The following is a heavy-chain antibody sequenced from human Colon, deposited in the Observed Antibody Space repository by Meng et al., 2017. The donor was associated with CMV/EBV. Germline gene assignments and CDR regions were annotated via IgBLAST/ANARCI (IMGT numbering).Heavy chain of an antibody. Sequence: KASGYTITSYDINWVRQATGQGLEWLGWMSPNSGNTDYAQKFQGRVTMTRNTSISTAYMELSSLRSEDTAVYYCAREMTTVMQGYFDPWGQGTLVTVSS. V-gene: IGHV1-8*01. CDR2: MSPNSGNT. J-gene: IGHJ5*02. CDR1: GYTITSYD. D-gene: IGHD4-11*01. CDR3: AREMTTVMQGYFDP.